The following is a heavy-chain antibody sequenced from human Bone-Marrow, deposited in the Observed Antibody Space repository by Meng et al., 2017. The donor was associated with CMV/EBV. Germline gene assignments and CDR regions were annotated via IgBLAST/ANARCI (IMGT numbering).Heavy chain of an antibody. CDR2: IYYSGST. V-gene: IGHV4-59*01. Sequence: SETLSLTCTVSGDSISSYYWSWIRQPPGKGLEWIGYIYYSGSTKYNPSLKSRVTISVDTSKNQFSLKLSSVTAADTAVYYCARDWYSGSGAWFDPWGQGTLVTVYS. J-gene: IGHJ5*02. CDR1: GDSISSYY. CDR3: ARDWYSGSGAWFDP. D-gene: IGHD1-26*01.